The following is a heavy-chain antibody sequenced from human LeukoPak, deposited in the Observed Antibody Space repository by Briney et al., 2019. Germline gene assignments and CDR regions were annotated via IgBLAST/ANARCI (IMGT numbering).Heavy chain of an antibody. V-gene: IGHV3-7*03. J-gene: IGHJ3*02. D-gene: IGHD3-16*01. Sequence: GGSLRLSCAASGFTFSSYAMNWVRQAPGKGLEWVANIKEDGSQKYYADSVKGRFTISRDNAKNSLYLQLNSLRAEDTAVYYCARGWASSRRKAFDIWGQGTMVTVSS. CDR1: GFTFSSYA. CDR2: IKEDGSQK. CDR3: ARGWASSRRKAFDI.